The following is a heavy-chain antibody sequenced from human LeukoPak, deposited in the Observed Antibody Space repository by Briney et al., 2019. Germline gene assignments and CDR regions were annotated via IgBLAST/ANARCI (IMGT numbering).Heavy chain of an antibody. CDR3: AKDQGSSWFNYYYYYGMDV. CDR1: GFTFSSYG. J-gene: IGHJ6*02. D-gene: IGHD6-13*01. Sequence: GRSLRLSCAASGFTFSSYGMHWVRRAPGKGLEWVAVISYDGSNKYYADSVKGRFTISRDNSKNTLYLQMNSLRAEDTAVYYCAKDQGSSWFNYYYYYGMDVWGQGTTVTVSS. CDR2: ISYDGSNK. V-gene: IGHV3-30*18.